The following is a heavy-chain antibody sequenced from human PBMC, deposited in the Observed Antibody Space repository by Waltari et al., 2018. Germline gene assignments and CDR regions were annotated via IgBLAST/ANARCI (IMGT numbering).Heavy chain of an antibody. J-gene: IGHJ4*02. V-gene: IGHV3-30*01. D-gene: IGHD3-16*01. CDR1: GFTFSSYA. CDR3: ARDVYPVGLDY. CDR2: ISYDGSNK. Sequence: QVQLVESGGGVVHPGRSLRLSCSASGFTFSSYAMHWFRQAPGKGREWVAVISYDGSNKSDADSVKGRFTISRDNSKNTLYLQMNSRRAEYTSVYYCARDVYPVGLDYWGQGTLVTVSS.